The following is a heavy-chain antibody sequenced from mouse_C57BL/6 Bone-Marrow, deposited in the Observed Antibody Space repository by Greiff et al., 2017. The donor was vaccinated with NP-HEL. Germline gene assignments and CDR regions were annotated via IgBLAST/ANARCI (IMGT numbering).Heavy chain of an antibody. D-gene: IGHD2-4*01. J-gene: IGHJ2*01. CDR3: ARSRAMITTRRRSFDY. CDR1: GYTFTSYW. V-gene: IGHV1-69*01. Sequence: QVQLKQPGAELVMPGASVKLSCKASGYTFTSYWMHWVKQRPGQGLEWIGEIDPSDSYTNYNQKFKGKSTLTVDKSSSTAYMQLSSLTSEDSAVYYCARSRAMITTRRRSFDYWGQGTTLTVSS. CDR2: IDPSDSYT.